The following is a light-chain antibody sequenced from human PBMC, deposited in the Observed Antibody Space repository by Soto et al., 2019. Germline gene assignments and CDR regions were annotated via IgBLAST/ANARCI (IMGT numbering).Light chain of an antibody. V-gene: IGKV3-20*01. Sequence: EIVLTQSPGTLSLSPGERATLSCRASQSVSSSYLAWYQQKPGQAPRLLIYGASSRATGIPDRFSGSGSGTDFTLTIRRLEPEDFAVYYCHQYGSSQFTFGPGTKVDIK. CDR3: HQYGSSQFT. CDR1: QSVSSSY. J-gene: IGKJ3*01. CDR2: GAS.